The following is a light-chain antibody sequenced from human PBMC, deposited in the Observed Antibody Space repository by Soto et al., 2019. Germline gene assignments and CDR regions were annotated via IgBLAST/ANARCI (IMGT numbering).Light chain of an antibody. J-gene: IGKJ5*01. CDR3: QQYDNSPIT. Sequence: EIVLTQSPGTLSLSPGERVTLSCRASQSVSSSYLAWYQQKPGQAPRLLIYAASSRATGIPDRFSGGGSGTDFTLTISRLEPEDFAVYYCQQYDNSPITFGQGTRLEIK. V-gene: IGKV3-20*01. CDR2: AAS. CDR1: QSVSSSY.